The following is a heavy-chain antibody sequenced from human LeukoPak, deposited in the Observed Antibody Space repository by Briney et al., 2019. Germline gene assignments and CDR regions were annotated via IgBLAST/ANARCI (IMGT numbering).Heavy chain of an antibody. CDR2: IKQDGSEK. V-gene: IGHV3-7*01. Sequence: GGSLRLSCAASGFTFSTYRMSWVRQAPGKGLEWVANIKQDGSEKHYVDSVKGRFTISRDNAKNSLYLQMSSLRAEDTAVYYCARVLTPMVHFDYWGQGTLVTVSS. CDR3: ARVLTPMVHFDY. D-gene: IGHD3-10*01. CDR1: GFTFSTYR. J-gene: IGHJ4*02.